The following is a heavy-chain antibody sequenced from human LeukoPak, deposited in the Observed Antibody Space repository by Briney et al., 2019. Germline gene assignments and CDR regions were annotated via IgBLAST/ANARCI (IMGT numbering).Heavy chain of an antibody. D-gene: IGHD3-16*01. J-gene: IGHJ4*02. Sequence: ASVKVSCKASGYTFTSYYVHWVRQAPGQGLEWMGIINPSVGRTTYAQKFQGRVTMTRDTSTSTVYMELSSLRSEDTAVYYCARDGGKTGASVPPRFFDYGAKGTRVTFPS. CDR2: INPSVGRT. CDR3: ARDGGKTGASVPPRFFDY. V-gene: IGHV1-46*01. CDR1: GYTFTSYY.